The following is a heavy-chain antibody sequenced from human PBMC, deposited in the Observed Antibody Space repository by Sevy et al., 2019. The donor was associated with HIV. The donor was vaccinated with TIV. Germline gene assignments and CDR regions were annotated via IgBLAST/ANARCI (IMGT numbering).Heavy chain of an antibody. CDR2: IRHGGYT. Sequence: SETLSLTCTVSGASISSTDYYWGWIRQSPGKGLEWIASIRHGGYTFYNPSLKSRVSISADTSKNQFSLKLRFVSAAETSIYYCVGPKLTDSSGWHYFDYWGQGTVVTVSS. D-gene: IGHD6-19*01. CDR3: VGPKLTDSSGWHYFDY. CDR1: GASISSTDYY. J-gene: IGHJ4*02. V-gene: IGHV4-39*01.